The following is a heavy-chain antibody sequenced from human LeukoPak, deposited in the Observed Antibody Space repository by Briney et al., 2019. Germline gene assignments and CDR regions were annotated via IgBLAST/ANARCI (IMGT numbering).Heavy chain of an antibody. CDR3: ARAVAAAGFFDY. CDR1: GGSISSYY. CDR2: IYYSGST. D-gene: IGHD6-13*01. V-gene: IGHV4-59*01. J-gene: IGHJ4*02. Sequence: PSETLSLTCTVSGGSISSYYWSWIRQPPGKGLEWIGYIYYSGSTNYNPSLKSRVTISVDTSKNQFSLKPSSVTTADTAVYYCARAVAAAGFFDYWGQGTLVTVSS.